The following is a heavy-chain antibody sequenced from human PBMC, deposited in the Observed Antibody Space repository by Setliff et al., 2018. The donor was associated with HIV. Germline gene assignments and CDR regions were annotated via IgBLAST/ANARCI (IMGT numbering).Heavy chain of an antibody. CDR1: GFTFTYAW. J-gene: IGHJ3*02. CDR2: IKSNLDGGTT. CDR3: SLGYCSGGSCYSDPEVAFDI. V-gene: IGHV3-15*05. Sequence: GGSLRLSCAASGFTFTYAWMSWVRQTPGKGLEWVGRIKSNLDGGTTDYAAPVKGRFTISRDNSKNTLYLQMNSLRAEDTALYYCSLGYCSGGSCYSDPEVAFDIWGQGTMVTVSS. D-gene: IGHD2-15*01.